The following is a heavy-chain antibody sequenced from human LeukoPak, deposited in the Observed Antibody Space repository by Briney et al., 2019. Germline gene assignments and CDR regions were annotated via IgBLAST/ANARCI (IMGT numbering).Heavy chain of an antibody. CDR3: ARRAGAYSHPYDY. J-gene: IGHJ4*02. CDR2: IYSHNT. CDR1: GFTVSSNS. V-gene: IGHV3-53*01. D-gene: IGHD4/OR15-4a*01. Sequence: GGSLRLSCTVSGFTVSSNSMSWVRQAPGKGLEWVSFIYSHNTHYSDSVQGRVTISRDNSKNTLYLQMNSLRAEDTAVYYCARRAGAYSHPYDYWGQGTLVTVSS.